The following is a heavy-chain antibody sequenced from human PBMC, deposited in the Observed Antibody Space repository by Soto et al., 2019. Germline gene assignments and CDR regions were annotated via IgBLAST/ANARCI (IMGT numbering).Heavy chain of an antibody. V-gene: IGHV1-46*03. CDR1: GYTFTSYY. J-gene: IGHJ4*02. CDR2: INPSSGST. D-gene: IGHD3-3*01. CDR3: ARSYYDFWGGPGHFDY. Sequence: ASVKVSCKASGYTFTSYYLHWVRQAPGQGLEWMGRINPSSGSTDYAQSFQGRVTMTRGTSTSTVSMELGSLISEDTAVYFCARSYYDFWGGPGHFDYWGQGALVTVSS.